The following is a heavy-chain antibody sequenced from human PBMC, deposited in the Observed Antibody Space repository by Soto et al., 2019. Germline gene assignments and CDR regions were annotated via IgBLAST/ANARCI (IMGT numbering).Heavy chain of an antibody. CDR2: FESVGSI. CDR1: GVTVNTNY. D-gene: IGHD3-16*01. Sequence: EVQLVESGGGLIQPGGSLTLTCAASGVTVNTNYMSWVRQSPGKGLEWVSLFESVGSIYYADSVKGRFTISRDNCKNTLSLQMNCLRGDDTAVYFCVIAAVWNNAFELFGQGTRVSVSS. V-gene: IGHV3-53*01. J-gene: IGHJ3*01. CDR3: VIAAVWNNAFEL.